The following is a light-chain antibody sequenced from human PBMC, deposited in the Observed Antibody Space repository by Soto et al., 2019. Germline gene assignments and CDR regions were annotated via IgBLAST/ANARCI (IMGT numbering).Light chain of an antibody. J-gene: IGKJ2*01. CDR2: AAS. Sequence: IQLTQSPSSLSASVGDRVTITCRASQGISSYLAWYQQKAGKAPKLLIYAASTLQSGVPSRFSGSGSGTDSTLTISSLQPEDFATYYCQQLNSYPMYTFGQGTKLEIK. CDR1: QGISSY. CDR3: QQLNSYPMYT. V-gene: IGKV1-9*01.